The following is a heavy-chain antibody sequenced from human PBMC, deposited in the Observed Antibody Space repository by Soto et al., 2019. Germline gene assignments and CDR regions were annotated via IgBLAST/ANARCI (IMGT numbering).Heavy chain of an antibody. Sequence: QVQLQESGPALVEPSETLSLTCTVSGASISSYFWTWIRKPAWKGLDWIGRISTSGTTNYNPSLRSRVTISVDTAKNRFSLNLTTVTAADTAVYYCAREAGRARRVAPWGQGPLVTVSS. CDR3: AREAGRARRVAP. V-gene: IGHV4-4*07. CDR1: GASISSYF. J-gene: IGHJ5*02. D-gene: IGHD6-19*01. CDR2: ISTSGTT.